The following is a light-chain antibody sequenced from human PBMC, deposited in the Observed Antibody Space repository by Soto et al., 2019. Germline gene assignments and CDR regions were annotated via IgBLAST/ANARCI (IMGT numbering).Light chain of an antibody. V-gene: IGKV1-27*01. CDR2: DAS. CDR1: QGIRNY. J-gene: IGKJ4*01. CDR3: QKYDSAPLT. Sequence: DIQMTQSPSSLSASVGERITITCRASQGIRNYLAWYQQKPGKVPKLLIYDASTLQSGAPSRFSGGGSGTDFTLTINSLQPEDVATYYCQKYDSAPLTFGGGTKVDIK.